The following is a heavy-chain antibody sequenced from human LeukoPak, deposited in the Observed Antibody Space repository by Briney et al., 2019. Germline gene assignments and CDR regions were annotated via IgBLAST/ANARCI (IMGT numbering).Heavy chain of an antibody. CDR1: GLTFSGFA. Sequence: GGSLRLSCAASGLTFSGFAMSWVRRTPGKGLEWVSGISGSGDNTLYAASVKGRFTISRDNSKNTLYLEMNSLRAEDTAIYYCAKMKGHPLQKYYIDVWGQGTTVTVSS. V-gene: IGHV3-23*01. D-gene: IGHD2/OR15-2a*01. J-gene: IGHJ6*01. CDR3: AKMKGHPLQKYYIDV. CDR2: ISGSGDNT.